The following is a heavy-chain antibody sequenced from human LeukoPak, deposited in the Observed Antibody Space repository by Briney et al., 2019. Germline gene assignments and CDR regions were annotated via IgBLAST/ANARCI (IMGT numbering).Heavy chain of an antibody. Sequence: SETLSLTCTVSGGSISSGSYYWSWIRQPAGKGLEWIGRIYTSGSTNYNPSLKSRVTISVDTSKNQFSLKLSSVTAADTAVYYCARHGAQWELQNAFDIWGQGTMVTVSS. J-gene: IGHJ3*02. D-gene: IGHD1-26*01. CDR1: GGSISSGSYY. CDR3: ARHGAQWELQNAFDI. CDR2: IYTSGST. V-gene: IGHV4-61*02.